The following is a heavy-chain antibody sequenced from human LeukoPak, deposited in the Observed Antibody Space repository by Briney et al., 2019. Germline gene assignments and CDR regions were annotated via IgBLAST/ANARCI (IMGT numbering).Heavy chain of an antibody. D-gene: IGHD6-19*01. CDR1: GFTFSSYA. Sequence: GGSLRLSCAASGFTFSSYAMSWVRQAPGKGLEWVSTILGSGGGDTTYYADSVKGRFTISRDNSKNTLYLQMNSLRAEDTAVYHCARVNIGYSSGFDDAFDIWGQGTMVTVSS. CDR2: ILGSGGGDTT. CDR3: ARVNIGYSSGFDDAFDI. J-gene: IGHJ3*02. V-gene: IGHV3-23*01.